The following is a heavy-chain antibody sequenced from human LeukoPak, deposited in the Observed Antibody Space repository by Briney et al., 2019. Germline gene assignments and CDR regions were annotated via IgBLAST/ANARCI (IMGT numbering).Heavy chain of an antibody. CDR1: GDSISSKNYY. D-gene: IGHD4-17*01. J-gene: IGHJ6*02. V-gene: IGHV4-39*01. Sequence: SETLSLTCTISGDSISSKNYYWGWIRRPPGKGLEWIGTIYYSGSTYYNPSLKSRVTISVDTSKNQFSLKLSSVTAADTAVYYCATSNYGDLPGYYYYGMDVWGQGTTVTVSS. CDR3: ATSNYGDLPGYYYYGMDV. CDR2: IYYSGST.